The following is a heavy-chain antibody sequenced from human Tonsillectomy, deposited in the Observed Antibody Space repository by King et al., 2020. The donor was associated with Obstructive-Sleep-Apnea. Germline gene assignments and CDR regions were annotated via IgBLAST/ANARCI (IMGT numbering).Heavy chain of an antibody. D-gene: IGHD2-21*02. CDR1: GGSISSYY. Sequence: VQLQESGPGLVKPSETLSLTCTVSGGSISSYYWSWIRQPPGKGLEWSGYIYYIGRTNYNPSLKSRVTISVDTSKNQFSLKLNSVTAADTAVYYCARGGGDSCPDRYWGQGTLVTVSS. V-gene: IGHV4-59*01. CDR2: IYYIGRT. CDR3: ARGGGDSCPDRY. J-gene: IGHJ4*02.